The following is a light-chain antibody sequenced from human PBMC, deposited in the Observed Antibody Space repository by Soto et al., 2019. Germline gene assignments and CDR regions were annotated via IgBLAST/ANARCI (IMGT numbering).Light chain of an antibody. CDR2: GNH. CDR3: ATWDDSLNAWV. Sequence: QSVLTQPPSASGTPGQKVTISCSGSSSNIGISTVNWYQVLQGTAPKLLIFGNHQRPSGVPDRISGSKSGTSASLAISGLQSEYESDYFCATWDDSLNAWVFGGGTKVTVL. CDR1: SSNIGIST. J-gene: IGLJ3*02. V-gene: IGLV1-44*01.